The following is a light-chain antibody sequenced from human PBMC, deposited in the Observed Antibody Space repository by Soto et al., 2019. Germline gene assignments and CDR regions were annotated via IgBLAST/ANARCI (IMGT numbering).Light chain of an antibody. V-gene: IGKV3-20*01. Sequence: EIVLTQSPDTLSLSPGARATLSCRASQSVSSSSLAWYQQKPGQAPRLLIYGASSRATGIPDRFSGSGSRTDFTLTISRLEPEDFAVYYCQHYGTSRVTFGPGTKVDIK. CDR1: QSVSSSS. CDR3: QHYGTSRVT. CDR2: GAS. J-gene: IGKJ3*01.